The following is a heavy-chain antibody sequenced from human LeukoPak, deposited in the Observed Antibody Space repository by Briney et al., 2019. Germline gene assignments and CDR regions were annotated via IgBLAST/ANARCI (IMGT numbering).Heavy chain of an antibody. CDR1: GGSISSYY. V-gene: IGHV4-59*01. D-gene: IGHD6-13*01. CDR3: ARTYGSSGLGYFDL. J-gene: IGHJ2*01. Sequence: SETLSLTCTVSGGSISSYYWSWIRQPPGKGLEWIGYIYYSGSTNYSPSLKSRPTISVDTSKNQFSLKLNSVTAADTAVYYCARTYGSSGLGYFDLWGRGTLVTVSS. CDR2: IYYSGST.